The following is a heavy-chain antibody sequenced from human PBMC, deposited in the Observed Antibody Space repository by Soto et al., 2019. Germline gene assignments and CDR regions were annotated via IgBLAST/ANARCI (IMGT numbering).Heavy chain of an antibody. J-gene: IGHJ5*02. CDR1: GGSISSGGYY. D-gene: IGHD3-10*01. V-gene: IGHV4-31*03. CDR2: IYYSGST. Sequence: SETLSLTCTVSGGSISSGGYYWSWIRQHPGKGLECIGYIYYSGSTYYNPSLKGRVTISVDTSKNPFSLKLTSVTAADTAVYYCAINREEVYGSGCYYGNWFDPWGRGTLVTVSS. CDR3: AINREEVYGSGCYYGNWFDP.